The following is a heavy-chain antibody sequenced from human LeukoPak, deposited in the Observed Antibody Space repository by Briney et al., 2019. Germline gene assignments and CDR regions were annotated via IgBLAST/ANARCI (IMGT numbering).Heavy chain of an antibody. Sequence: GESLKISCKGSGYSFTSYWIGWAGQMPGKGLEWMGIIYPGDSDTRYSPSFQGQVTISADKSNNTAYLQWSSLKASDTATYYCARRDYDNHGHSVDIWGQGTMLTVSS. V-gene: IGHV5-51*01. J-gene: IGHJ3*02. CDR3: ARRDYDNHGHSVDI. CDR1: GYSFTSYW. CDR2: IYPGDSDT. D-gene: IGHD3-22*01.